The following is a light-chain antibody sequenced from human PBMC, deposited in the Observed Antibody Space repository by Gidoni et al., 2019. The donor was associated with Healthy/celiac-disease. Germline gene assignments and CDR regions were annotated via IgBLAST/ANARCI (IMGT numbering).Light chain of an antibody. CDR3: QHRSNWPLT. V-gene: IGKV3-11*01. J-gene: IGKJ4*01. CDR1: PSVSSY. Sequence: EMVLTQPQAPLSLSPGESATLSSRASPSVSSYLAWYQQKPGQAPMLLISDACNRANGIPARCSGSGSGTYVTLTISRLEPEDFVFYYCQHRSNWPLTFGGGTKVEIK. CDR2: DAC.